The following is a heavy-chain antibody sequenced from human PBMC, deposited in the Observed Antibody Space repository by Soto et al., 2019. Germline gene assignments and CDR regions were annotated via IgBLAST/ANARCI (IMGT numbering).Heavy chain of an antibody. D-gene: IGHD3-9*01. Sequence: SETLSLTCTASGGSVSSGSYYWSWIRQPPGKGLEWIGYIYYSGSTNYNPSLKSRVTISVDTSKNQFSLKLSSVTAADTAVYYCARGGWGYDILTGSPFRPGVWFEPSGQGTLASDPS. J-gene: IGHJ5*02. V-gene: IGHV4-61*01. CDR3: ARGGWGYDILTGSPFRPGVWFEP. CDR2: IYYSGST. CDR1: GGSVSSGSYY.